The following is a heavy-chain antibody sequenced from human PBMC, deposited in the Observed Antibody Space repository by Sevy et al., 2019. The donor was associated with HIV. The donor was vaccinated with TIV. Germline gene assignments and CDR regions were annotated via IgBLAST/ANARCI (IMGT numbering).Heavy chain of an antibody. CDR2: ISTSSSYT. CDR1: GLTFSDSY. CDR3: ARARYTSGWGYFDY. V-gene: IGHV3-11*06. D-gene: IGHD6-19*01. J-gene: IGHJ4*02. Sequence: GGSLSLSCAASGLTFSDSYMSWIRQAPGKGLEWVSYISTSSSYTNYADSVKGRFTISRDNAKSPLYLHMNSLRAEDTAVYYCARARYTSGWGYFDYWGQGTLVTVSS.